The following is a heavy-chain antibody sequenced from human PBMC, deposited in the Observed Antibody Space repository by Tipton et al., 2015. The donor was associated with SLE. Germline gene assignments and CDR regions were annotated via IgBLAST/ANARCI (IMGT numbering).Heavy chain of an antibody. CDR2: IYYSGSTSYSGST. CDR1: GGSISSYY. CDR3: ARGGFLGFHPSAFDI. V-gene: IGHV4-59*01. D-gene: IGHD3-10*01. Sequence: TLSLTCTVSGGSISSYYWSWIRQPPGKGLEWIGYIYYSGSTSYSGSTNYNPSLKSRVTISLDTSKCQFSLKLSSVTAADTAVYYCARGGFLGFHPSAFDIWGQGTMVTVSS. J-gene: IGHJ3*02.